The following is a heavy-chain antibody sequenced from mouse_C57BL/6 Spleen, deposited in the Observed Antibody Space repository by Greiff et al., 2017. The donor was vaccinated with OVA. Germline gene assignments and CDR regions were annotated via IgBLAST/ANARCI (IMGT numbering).Heavy chain of an antibody. J-gene: IGHJ2*01. V-gene: IGHV14-3*01. CDR2: IDPANGNT. Sequence: EVMLVESVAELVRPGASVKLSCTASGFNIKNTYMHWVKQRPEQGLEWIGRIDPANGNTKSAPKFPGKATITAATSSNTAYLQLSSLTSEDTAIYYCARDPLTGTGRGLFDYWGQGTTLTVSA. CDR3: ARDPLTGTGRGLFDY. CDR1: GFNIKNTY. D-gene: IGHD4-1*01.